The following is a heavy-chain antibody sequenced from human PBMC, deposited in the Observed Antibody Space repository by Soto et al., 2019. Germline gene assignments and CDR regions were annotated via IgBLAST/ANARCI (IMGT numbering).Heavy chain of an antibody. J-gene: IGHJ6*02. V-gene: IGHV1-2*04. CDR2: INPNSGGT. D-gene: IGHD3-22*01. CDR3: ARDGSYDSSGYYGMDV. Sequence: QVQLVQSGAEVKKPGASVKVSCKASGYTFTGYYMHWVRQAPGQGLEWMGWINPNSGGTTYAQKFQGWVTMTRDTSISTAYMELSRLRSDDTAVYYCARDGSYDSSGYYGMDVWGQGTTVTVSS. CDR1: GYTFTGYY.